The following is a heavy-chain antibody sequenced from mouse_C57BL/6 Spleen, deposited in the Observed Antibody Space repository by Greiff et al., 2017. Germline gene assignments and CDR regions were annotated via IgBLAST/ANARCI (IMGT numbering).Heavy chain of an antibody. J-gene: IGHJ4*01. CDR3: TREGYGRFYAMDY. Sequence: QVQLKESGAELVRPGASVTLSCKASGYTFTDYEMHWVKQTPVHGLEWIGAIDPETGGTAYNQKFKGKAILTADKSSSTAYMELRSLTSEDSAVYYWTREGYGRFYAMDYWGQGTSVTVSS. CDR1: GYTFTDYE. CDR2: IDPETGGT. D-gene: IGHD1-1*01. V-gene: IGHV1-15*01.